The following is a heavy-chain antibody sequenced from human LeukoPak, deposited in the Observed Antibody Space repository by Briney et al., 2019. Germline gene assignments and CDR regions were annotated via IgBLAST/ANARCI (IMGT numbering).Heavy chain of an antibody. V-gene: IGHV3-23*01. CDR1: GFTVSRNY. J-gene: IGHJ3*02. Sequence: GGPLRLSCAASGFTVSRNYMSWVRQAPGKGLEWVSAISGSGGTTYYADSVKGRFIISRDNPKNTLYLQMNSLRAEDTAVYYCAKDRHSGDHIAFDIWGQGTMVTVSS. CDR3: AKDRHSGDHIAFDI. D-gene: IGHD2-15*01. CDR2: ISGSGGTT.